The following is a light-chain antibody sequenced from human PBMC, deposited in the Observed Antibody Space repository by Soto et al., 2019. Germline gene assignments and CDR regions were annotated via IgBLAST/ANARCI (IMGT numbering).Light chain of an antibody. CDR1: QGISSY. J-gene: IGKJ4*01. CDR3: QQLNSFPLT. V-gene: IGKV1-9*01. Sequence: DIQLTQSPSFLSASVGDRVTNTCRASQGISSYLAWYQQKPGKVPKLLIYTTSILQSGVPSRFSGSGSGTEFTLTISSLQPEDFATYYCQQLNSFPLTFGGGTKVEIK. CDR2: TTS.